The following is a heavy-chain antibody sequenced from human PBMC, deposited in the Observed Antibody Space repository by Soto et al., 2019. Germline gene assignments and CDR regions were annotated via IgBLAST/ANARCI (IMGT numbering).Heavy chain of an antibody. Sequence: ASVKVSCKASGYTFTSYYMHWVRQAPGQGLEWMGIINPSVGSTSYAQKFQGRVTITRDTSASTAYMELSSLRSEDTAVYYCAWGIAAPLDYWGQGTLVTVSS. J-gene: IGHJ4*02. CDR3: AWGIAAPLDY. CDR1: GYTFTSYY. D-gene: IGHD6-13*01. CDR2: INPSVGST. V-gene: IGHV1-46*01.